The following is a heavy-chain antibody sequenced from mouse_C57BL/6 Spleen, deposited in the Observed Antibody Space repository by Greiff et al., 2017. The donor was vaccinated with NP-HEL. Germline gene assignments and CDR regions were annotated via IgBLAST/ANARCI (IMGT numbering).Heavy chain of an antibody. D-gene: IGHD1-1*01. CDR2: INPNNGGT. J-gene: IGHJ3*01. V-gene: IGHV1-26*01. Sequence: EVQLQQSGPELVKPGASVKISCKASGYTFTDYYMNWVKQSHGKSLEWIGDINPNNGGTSYNQKFKGKATLTVDKSSSTAYMELRSLTSEDSAVYYCAELRWFAYWGQGTLVTVSA. CDR3: AELRWFAY. CDR1: GYTFTDYY.